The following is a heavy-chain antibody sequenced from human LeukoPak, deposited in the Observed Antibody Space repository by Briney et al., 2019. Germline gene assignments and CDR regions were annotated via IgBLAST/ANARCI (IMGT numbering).Heavy chain of an antibody. D-gene: IGHD1-26*01. CDR2: ISGTGGST. J-gene: IGHJ4*02. CDR1: GFTASSLA. Sequence: GGSLRLSCAASGFTASSLAMTWDRQAPGKGLEWVSFISGTGGSTNSADSVKGRFTISRDNSKNTLYLQMNSLRAEDTAVYYCAKDLDSGPFYVLDYWGQGTLVTVSS. V-gene: IGHV3-23*01. CDR3: AKDLDSGPFYVLDY.